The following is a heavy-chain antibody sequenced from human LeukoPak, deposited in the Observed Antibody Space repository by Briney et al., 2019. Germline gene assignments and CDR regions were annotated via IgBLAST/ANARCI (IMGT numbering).Heavy chain of an antibody. V-gene: IGHV3-23*01. CDR1: GISLSNYA. CDR3: AKRGIVIRGILVIGYHQEAYHYDY. CDR2: ISERGGST. D-gene: IGHD3-10*01. J-gene: IGHJ4*02. Sequence: PGGSLRLSCVVSGISLSNYAMTWVRQAPGKGLEWVSYISERGGSTTHADSVKGRFTISRDTSLNTLYLQMTSLRAEGTAVYFCAKRGIVIRGILVIGYHQEAYHYDYWGQGVLVTVSS.